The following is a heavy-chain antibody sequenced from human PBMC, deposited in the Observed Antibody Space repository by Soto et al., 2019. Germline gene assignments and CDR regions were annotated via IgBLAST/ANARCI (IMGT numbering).Heavy chain of an antibody. J-gene: IGHJ5*02. CDR2: IYYSGST. Sequence: PSETLSLTCTVSGGSISSGGYYWSWIRQHPGKGLEWIGYIYYSGSTNYNPSLKSRVTISVDTSKNQFSLKLSSVTAADTAVYYCARDMITFGGVIGPGWFDPWGQGTLVTVSS. CDR3: ARDMITFGGVIGPGWFDP. D-gene: IGHD3-16*02. V-gene: IGHV4-61*08. CDR1: GGSISSGGYY.